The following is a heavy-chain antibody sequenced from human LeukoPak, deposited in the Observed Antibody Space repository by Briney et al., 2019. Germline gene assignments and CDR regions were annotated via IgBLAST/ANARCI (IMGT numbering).Heavy chain of an antibody. CDR3: ARAGYFDWLFIDY. V-gene: IGHV4-39*07. Sequence: SETLSLTCTVSGGSISSRSYYWGWIRQPPGKGLEWIGIIYYSGSTYSNPSLGSRVTISVDTSKNQFSLKLSSVTAADTAVYYCARAGYFDWLFIDYWGQGTLVTVSS. J-gene: IGHJ4*02. D-gene: IGHD3-9*01. CDR2: IYYSGST. CDR1: GGSISSRSYY.